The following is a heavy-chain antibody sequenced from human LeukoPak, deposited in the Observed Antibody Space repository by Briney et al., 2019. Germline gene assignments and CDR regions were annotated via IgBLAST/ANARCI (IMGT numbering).Heavy chain of an antibody. CDR3: AGDVHGDYGSGWFDP. V-gene: IGHV1-69*05. J-gene: IGHJ5*02. Sequence: ASVKVSCKTSGGTFNNSAISWVRQAPGQGLKWLGGIMPLFGTAGYAQKFQGRVTITKDESTRTVYLELTSLTSDDTAVYYCAGDVHGDYGSGWFDPWGQGTLVSVSS. CDR2: IMPLFGTA. CDR1: GGTFNNSA. D-gene: IGHD2-21*01.